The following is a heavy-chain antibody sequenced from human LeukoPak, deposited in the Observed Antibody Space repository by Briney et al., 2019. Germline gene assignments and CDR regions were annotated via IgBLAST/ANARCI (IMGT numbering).Heavy chain of an antibody. Sequence: GGSLRLSCAASGFTFSSYGMHWVRQAPGKGLEWVAVIWYDGSNKYYADSVKGRSTISRDNSKNTLYLQMNSLRAEDTAVYYCARGGFGELSGYYYYYGMDVWGKGTTVTVSS. CDR1: GFTFSSYG. D-gene: IGHD3-10*01. J-gene: IGHJ6*04. V-gene: IGHV3-33*01. CDR2: IWYDGSNK. CDR3: ARGGFGELSGYYYYYGMDV.